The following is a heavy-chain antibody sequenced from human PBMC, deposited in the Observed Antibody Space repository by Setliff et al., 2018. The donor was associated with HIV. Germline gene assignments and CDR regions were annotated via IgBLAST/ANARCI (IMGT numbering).Heavy chain of an antibody. Sequence: SETLSLTCTVSGVSITSYFWSWIRQPPGKGLEYIGYIYYSGGTSGTTNYNPSLKSRVTMSVDTSKNQFSLKLSSVTAADTAVYYCARDSSSWFDYWGQGTLVTVSS. CDR1: GVSITSYF. D-gene: IGHD6-13*01. CDR3: ARDSSSWFDY. CDR2: IYYSGGT. V-gene: IGHV4-59*12. J-gene: IGHJ4*02.